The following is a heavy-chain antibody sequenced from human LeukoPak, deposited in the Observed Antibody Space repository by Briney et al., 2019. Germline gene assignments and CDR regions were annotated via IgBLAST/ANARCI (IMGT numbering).Heavy chain of an antibody. D-gene: IGHD6-19*01. Sequence: PGGFLRLSCAASGFTFSSYSMNWVRQAPGKGLEWVSSISGSSSYIHYADSVKGRFTISRDNAKNSLYLQMNSLRAEDTAVYYCAKATVAGRGAFDIWGQGTMVTVSS. CDR1: GFTFSSYS. CDR2: ISGSSSYI. V-gene: IGHV3-21*01. CDR3: AKATVAGRGAFDI. J-gene: IGHJ3*02.